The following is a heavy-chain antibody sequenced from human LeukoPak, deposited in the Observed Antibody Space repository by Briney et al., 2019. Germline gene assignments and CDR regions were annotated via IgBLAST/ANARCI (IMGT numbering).Heavy chain of an antibody. V-gene: IGHV3-21*01. CDR2: ISISSSYI. CDR3: ARLTTGPFYFDY. Sequence: GGSLRLSCAASGFTFNNYNMNWVRQAPGQGLEWVSSISISSSYIYYADSVKGRFTISRDNAKNSLYVQMNSLRAEDTAVYYCARLTTGPFYFDYWGQGTLVTVSS. D-gene: IGHD3-22*01. J-gene: IGHJ4*02. CDR1: GFTFNNYN.